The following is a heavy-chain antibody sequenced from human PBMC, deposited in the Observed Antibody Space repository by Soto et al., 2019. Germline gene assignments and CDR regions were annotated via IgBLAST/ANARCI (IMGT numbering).Heavy chain of an antibody. J-gene: IGHJ6*02. CDR3: AWCIMVGGWFALNYFDGMDV. V-gene: IGHV1-18*01. Sequence: QVQLVQSGAEVKKPGASVTVSCKTSGYTFSNYGINWVRQAPGQGLEWMGWISGYNGNTNYAQTVQGRVTMTRDTSTGTVYMEPRSGKSDDTAIYYCAWCIMVGGWFALNYFDGMDVWGQGATVTVSS. CDR1: GYTFSNYG. CDR2: ISGYNGNT. D-gene: IGHD2-8*01.